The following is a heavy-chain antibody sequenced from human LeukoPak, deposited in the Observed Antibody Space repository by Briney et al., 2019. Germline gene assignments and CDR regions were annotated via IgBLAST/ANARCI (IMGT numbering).Heavy chain of an antibody. CDR1: GFTFSSYW. CDR2: INQDGSQK. J-gene: IGHJ4*02. CDR3: ARDWFDGDYDRFDY. Sequence: GGSLRLSCAVSGFTFSSYWMSWFRQAPGKGLEWVANINQDGSQKFSVDSVKGRFTISRDNAKNSLSLQMNSLRVEDTAVYYCARDWFDGDYDRFDYWGRGTLVTVSS. V-gene: IGHV3-7*03. D-gene: IGHD4-17*01.